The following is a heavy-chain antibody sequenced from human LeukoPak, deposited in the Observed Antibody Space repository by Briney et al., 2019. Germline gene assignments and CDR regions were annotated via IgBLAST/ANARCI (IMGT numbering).Heavy chain of an antibody. Sequence: GGSLRLSCAVSGFTFSSYAMSWVRQAPGKGLEWVGRIKSKTDGGTTDYAAPVKGRFTISRDDSKNTLYLQMNSLKTEDTAVYYCTTVGITMVRGVIQTYYYYYMDVWGKGTTVTVSS. V-gene: IGHV3-15*01. CDR2: IKSKTDGGTT. J-gene: IGHJ6*03. CDR3: TTVGITMVRGVIQTYYYYYMDV. CDR1: GFTFSSYA. D-gene: IGHD3-10*01.